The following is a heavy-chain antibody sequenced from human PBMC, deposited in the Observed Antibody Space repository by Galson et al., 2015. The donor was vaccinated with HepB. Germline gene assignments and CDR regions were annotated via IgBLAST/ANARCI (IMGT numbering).Heavy chain of an antibody. CDR2: INTNTGNP. D-gene: IGHD3-3*01. V-gene: IGHV7-4-1*02. CDR1: GYTFTSYA. CDR3: ARAPHAGGSGYSRGWFDP. Sequence: SVKVSCKASGYTFTSYAMNWVRQAPGQGLEWMGWINTNTGNPTYAQGFTGRFVFSLDTSVSTAYLQISSLKAEDTAVYYCARAPHAGGSGYSRGWFDPWGQGTLVTVSS. J-gene: IGHJ5*02.